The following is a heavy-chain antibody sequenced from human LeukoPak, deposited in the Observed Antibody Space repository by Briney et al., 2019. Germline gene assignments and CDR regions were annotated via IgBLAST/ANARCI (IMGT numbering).Heavy chain of an antibody. V-gene: IGHV3-23*01. CDR1: GFTFSSYA. D-gene: IGHD3-22*01. J-gene: IGHJ4*02. CDR2: ISGSGGST. CDR3: AEVDSSGYHNPFDY. Sequence: GGSLRLSCAASGFTFSSYATSWVRQAPGKGLEWVSAISGSGGSTYYADSVKGRFTISRDNSKNTLYLQMNSLRAEDTAVYYCAEVDSSGYHNPFDYWGQGTLVTVSS.